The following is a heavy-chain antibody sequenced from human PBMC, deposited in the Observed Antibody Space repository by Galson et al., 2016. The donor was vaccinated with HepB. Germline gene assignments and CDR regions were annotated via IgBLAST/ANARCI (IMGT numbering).Heavy chain of an antibody. CDR2: ISGCGDST. Sequence: SLRLSCAASGFTFSSYVMSWVRQAPGKGLQWVSAISGCGDSTFYADSVKGRFTISRDNSKNTLYLQMDSLRADDTALYYCAKRRENWGHFDYWGQGTLVTVSS. J-gene: IGHJ4*02. D-gene: IGHD7-27*01. CDR3: AKRRENWGHFDY. V-gene: IGHV3-23*01. CDR1: GFTFSSYV.